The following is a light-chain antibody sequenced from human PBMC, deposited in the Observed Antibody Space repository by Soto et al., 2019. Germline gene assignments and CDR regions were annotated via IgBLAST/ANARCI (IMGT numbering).Light chain of an antibody. CDR3: QQFNSWPPWA. CDR2: GAS. Sequence: DIVMTQAPATLSESPGERATLFCRASQSVSSDLAWYQQKPGQPPRLLIYGASTRATGVPARFIGSGPGTDFTLTINSLQSEDFAVYYCQQFNSWPPWAFGQGTKV. CDR1: QSVSSD. V-gene: IGKV3-15*01. J-gene: IGKJ1*01.